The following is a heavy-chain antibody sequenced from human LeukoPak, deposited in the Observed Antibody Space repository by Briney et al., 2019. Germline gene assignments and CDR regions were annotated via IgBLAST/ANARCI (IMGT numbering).Heavy chain of an antibody. J-gene: IGHJ5*02. CDR3: AKPITIFGGGFDT. Sequence: GRSLRLSCAASGFAFSNYAMSWVRQAPGMGPEWVSAISGSGGSTYYPDSVKGRFTISRDNSKNTLHLQMNSLRAEDTAVYYCAKPITIFGGGFDTWGQGTLVTVSS. CDR1: GFAFSNYA. D-gene: IGHD3-3*01. V-gene: IGHV3-23*01. CDR2: ISGSGGST.